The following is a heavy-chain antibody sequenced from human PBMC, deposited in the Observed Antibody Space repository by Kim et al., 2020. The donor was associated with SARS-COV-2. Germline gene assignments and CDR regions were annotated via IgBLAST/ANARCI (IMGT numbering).Heavy chain of an antibody. CDR1: GFTFSSYS. J-gene: IGHJ5*02. V-gene: IGHV3-48*04. CDR3: ATNVLLWFGELTA. D-gene: IGHD3-10*01. CDR2: ISSSSSTI. Sequence: GGSLRLSCAASGFTFSSYSMNWVRQAPGKGLEWVSYISSSSSTIYYADSVKGRFTISRDNAKNSLYLQMNSLRAEDTAVYYCATNVLLWFGELTAWGQGTLVTVSS.